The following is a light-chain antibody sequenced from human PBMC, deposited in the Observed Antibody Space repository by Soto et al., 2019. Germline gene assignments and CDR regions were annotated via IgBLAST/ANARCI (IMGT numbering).Light chain of an antibody. CDR3: QQRSNWPTIT. CDR2: DAS. CDR1: QSVSSY. J-gene: IGKJ5*01. V-gene: IGKV3-11*01. Sequence: EIVLTQSPATLSLSPGASAPILCRASQSVSSYLAWYQEKPGQAPRLLIYDASNRATGIPASFSGSVSGTDFTLTIGRLEPEDFAVYYGQQRSNWPTITVSPWTRREIK.